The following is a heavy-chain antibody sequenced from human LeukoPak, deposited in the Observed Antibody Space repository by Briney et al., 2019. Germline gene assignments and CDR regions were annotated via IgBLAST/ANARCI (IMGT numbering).Heavy chain of an antibody. J-gene: IGHJ3*02. CDR2: MWDDGTNE. CDR1: GFNFGIYG. Sequence: PGTSLRLSCTASGFNFGIYGMHWVRQAPGKGLEWVAVMWDDGTNEYYVESVKGRFTISRDNGKRTLYLQMNSLRAEDTAVYYCASQYRYGGAFDIWGQGTMVTVSS. CDR3: ASQYRYGGAFDI. V-gene: IGHV3-33*03. D-gene: IGHD3-10*01.